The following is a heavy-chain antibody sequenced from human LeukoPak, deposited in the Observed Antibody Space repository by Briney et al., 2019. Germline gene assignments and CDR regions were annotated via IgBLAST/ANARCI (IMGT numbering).Heavy chain of an antibody. J-gene: IGHJ4*02. CDR1: GGTFSSYA. D-gene: IGHD1-14*01. V-gene: IGHV1-69*01. CDR2: IIPIFGTA. Sequence: ASVNVSFKSSGGTFSSYAISWVRQPPAPGLELMGVIIPIFGTANYAQKFQGRVTITADESTSKAYMELSSLRSEDTAVYYCARGPHRRWSHRAVFDYWGQGTPVTVSS. CDR3: ARGPHRRWSHRAVFDY.